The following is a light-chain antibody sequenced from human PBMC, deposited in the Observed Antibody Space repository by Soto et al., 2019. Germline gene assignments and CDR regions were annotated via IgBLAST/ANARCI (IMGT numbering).Light chain of an antibody. V-gene: IGKV1-33*01. CDR1: QDINKY. CDR3: QQSENGPLT. J-gene: IGKJ4*01. CDR2: DAS. Sequence: DIQMTQSPSSLSASVGDRITITCQASQDINKYLNWYQQKLGKAPKLLIYDASNLKRGVPSRFSGSGSGTDFSLSSSSLQPEDIATYYCQQSENGPLTFGGGTKVEIK.